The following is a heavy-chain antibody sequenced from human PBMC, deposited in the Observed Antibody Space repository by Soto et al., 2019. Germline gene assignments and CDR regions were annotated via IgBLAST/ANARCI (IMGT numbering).Heavy chain of an antibody. CDR1: GFTFNSSA. CDR2: TSGGAGST. V-gene: IGHV3-23*01. CDR3: AKGRYRIGWYDPYFDY. J-gene: IGHJ4*02. D-gene: IGHD6-19*01. Sequence: ELQLLEAGGGLVQPGGSVRLSCAASGFTFNSSAMSWVRQAPGKGLEWVSTTSGGAGSTYYADSVKGRFTISRDNSKNTLYLQMNSLRADDTAVYYCAKGRYRIGWYDPYFDYWGQGTLVTVSS.